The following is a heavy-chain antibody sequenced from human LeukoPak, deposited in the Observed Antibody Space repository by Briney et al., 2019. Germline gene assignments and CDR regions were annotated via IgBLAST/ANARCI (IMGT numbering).Heavy chain of an antibody. CDR2: LWSDGIKT. CDR3: GRDYTSSWTPLFNY. V-gene: IGHV3-33*01. D-gene: IGHD6-13*01. J-gene: IGHJ4*02. Sequence: PGRSLRLSCATSGFTFTNYGMHRVRQAPGRGLEWVAALWSDGIKTSYADSVRGRFTISRDNSRDTLFLQMDSLRAEDTAVYYCGRDYTSSWTPLFNYWGQGTLVTVSS. CDR1: GFTFTNYG.